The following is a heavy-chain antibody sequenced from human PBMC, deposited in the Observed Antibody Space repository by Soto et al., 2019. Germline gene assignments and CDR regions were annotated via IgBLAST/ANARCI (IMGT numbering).Heavy chain of an antibody. V-gene: IGHV5-10-1*01. D-gene: IGHD2-2*01. Sequence: GESLKISCKGSGYSFTSYWISWVRQMPGKGLEWMGRIDPSDSYTNYSPSFQGHVTISADKSISTAYLQWSSLKASDTALYFCAAPKQLSMGYYYGMDVWGQGTTVTVSS. J-gene: IGHJ6*02. CDR3: AAPKQLSMGYYYGMDV. CDR1: GYSFTSYW. CDR2: IDPSDSYT.